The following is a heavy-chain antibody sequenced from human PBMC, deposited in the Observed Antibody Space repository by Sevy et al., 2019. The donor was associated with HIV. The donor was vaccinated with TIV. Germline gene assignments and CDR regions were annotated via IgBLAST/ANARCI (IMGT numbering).Heavy chain of an antibody. J-gene: IGHJ4*02. CDR2: IHYSGST. V-gene: IGHV4-59*01. CDR1: GDSITSYY. D-gene: IGHD6-19*01. CDR3: AKGIAVAGPFDY. Sequence: SETLSLTCTVSGDSITSYYWNWIRQPPGKGLEWIGYIHYSGSTNYNPSLKSRVSISVDTSKNQFSRKLSSVTAADTAVYYCAKGIAVAGPFDYWGQGNLVTVSS.